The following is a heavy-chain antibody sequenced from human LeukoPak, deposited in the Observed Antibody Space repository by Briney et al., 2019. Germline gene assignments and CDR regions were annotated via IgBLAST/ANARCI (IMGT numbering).Heavy chain of an antibody. CDR2: ISSSGRAI. V-gene: IGHV3-48*03. CDR3: ARCPRWAHFDY. J-gene: IGHJ4*02. CDR1: GFTFSSYE. Sequence: GGSLRLSCAGSGFTFSSYEMNWVRQAPGKGLEWVSYISSSGRAIYYADSVKGRFTVSRDNAKNSLYLQMNSLRAEDAAVYYCARCPRWAHFDYWGQGTLVTVSS. D-gene: IGHD4-23*01.